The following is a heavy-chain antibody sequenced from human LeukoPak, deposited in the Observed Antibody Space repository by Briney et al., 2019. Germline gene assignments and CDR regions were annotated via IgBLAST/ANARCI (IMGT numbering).Heavy chain of an antibody. CDR2: ISGSGGST. J-gene: IGHJ4*02. V-gene: IGHV3-23*01. Sequence: GGSLRLSCAASGFTFSSYAMSWVRQAPGRGLEWVSGISGSGGSTYYADSVKGRFTISRDNSKNTLYLQMNSLRAEDTAVYYCAKSSGTYTVTRLDYWGQGTLVTASS. CDR1: GFTFSSYA. D-gene: IGHD4-17*01. CDR3: AKSSGTYTVTRLDY.